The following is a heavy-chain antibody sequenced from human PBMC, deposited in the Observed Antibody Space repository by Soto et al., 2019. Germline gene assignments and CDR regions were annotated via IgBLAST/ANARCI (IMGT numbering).Heavy chain of an antibody. CDR3: ARHTPAISISDH. CDR2: IYYSGST. CDR1: GGSISSSSYY. D-gene: IGHD2-15*01. V-gene: IGHV4-39*01. Sequence: QLQLQESGPGLVKPSETLSLTCTVSGGSISSSSYYWGWIRQPPGKGLEWIGSIYYSGSTYYNPSRNSRVSXXVXSSKNQFSLRLSSVTAADTAVYYCARHTPAISISDHWGQGTLVTVSS. J-gene: IGHJ4*02.